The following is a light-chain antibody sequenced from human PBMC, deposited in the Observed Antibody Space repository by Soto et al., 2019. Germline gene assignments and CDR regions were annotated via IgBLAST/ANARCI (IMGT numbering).Light chain of an antibody. CDR3: QQYNNWPRT. Sequence: EIVLMQVAAASSVYPGERATLSCRASQSVSSNLAWYQQKPGQAPSLLIYGASTRATGIPARFSGSGSGTDFTLTISSLQSEDFAVYYCQQYNNWPRTFGQETKVDIK. CDR2: GAS. V-gene: IGKV3-15*01. CDR1: QSVSSN. J-gene: IGKJ1*01.